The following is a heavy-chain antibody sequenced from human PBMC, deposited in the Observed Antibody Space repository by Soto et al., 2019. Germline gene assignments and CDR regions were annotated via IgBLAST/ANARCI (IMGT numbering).Heavy chain of an antibody. CDR3: ARVWFGELFHPLKPLSSGLSHPVDI. D-gene: IGHD3-10*01. CDR1: GGSISSYY. Sequence: ASETLSLTCTVSGGSISSYYLSWIRQPPGKGLEWIGYIYYSGSTNYNPSLKSRVTISVDTSKNQFSLKLSSVTAADTAVYYCARVWFGELFHPLKPLSSGLSHPVDI. CDR2: IYYSGST. V-gene: IGHV4-59*01. J-gene: IGHJ3*02.